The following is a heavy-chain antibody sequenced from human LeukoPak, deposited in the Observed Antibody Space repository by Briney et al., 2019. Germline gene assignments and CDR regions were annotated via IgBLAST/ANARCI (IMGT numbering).Heavy chain of an antibody. D-gene: IGHD4-23*01. J-gene: IGHJ3*02. V-gene: IGHV5-51*01. CDR1: GSRFTSYW. CDR3: ARLRDYGGNVDSSDI. CDR2: IYPGDSDT. Sequence: GESLKISCKGSGSRFTSYWIGWVRQMPGKGLEWMGIIYPGDSDTRYSPSFQGQVTISADKSISTAYLQWSSLKASDTAMYYCARLRDYGGNVDSSDIWGLGTMVTVSS.